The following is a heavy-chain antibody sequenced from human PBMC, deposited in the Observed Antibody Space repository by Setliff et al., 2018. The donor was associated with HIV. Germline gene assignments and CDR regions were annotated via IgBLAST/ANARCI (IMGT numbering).Heavy chain of an antibody. CDR1: GGTFSSYP. J-gene: IGHJ3*02. CDR3: ARILVGVDDAFDI. D-gene: IGHD1-26*01. Sequence: ASVKVSCKASGGTFSSYPISWVRQAPGQGLEWMGGIIPIFGTTHYAQKFQGRVTVTADESTSTAYMQLSSLRSDDTAVYYCARILVGVDDAFDIWGQGTMVTVSS. V-gene: IGHV1-69*13. CDR2: IIPIFGTT.